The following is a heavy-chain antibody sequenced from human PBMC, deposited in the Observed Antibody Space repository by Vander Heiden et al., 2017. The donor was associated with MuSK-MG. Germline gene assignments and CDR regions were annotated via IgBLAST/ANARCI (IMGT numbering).Heavy chain of an antibody. J-gene: IGHJ4*02. CDR3: ASQEDTAMVPEPPKFDY. V-gene: IGHV4-39*01. Sequence: QLQLQESGPGLVKPSETLSLTCTVSGGSISSSSYYWGWIRQPPGKGLEWIGSIYYSGSTYYNPSLKSRVTISVDTSKNQFSLKLSSVTATDTAVYYCASQEDTAMVPEPPKFDYWGQGTLVTVSS. CDR2: IYYSGST. CDR1: GGSISSSSYY. D-gene: IGHD5-18*01.